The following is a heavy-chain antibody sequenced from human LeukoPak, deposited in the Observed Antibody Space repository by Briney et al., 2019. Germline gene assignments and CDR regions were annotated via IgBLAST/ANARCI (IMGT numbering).Heavy chain of an antibody. J-gene: IGHJ5*02. CDR2: INPNSGGT. D-gene: IGHD3-10*01. V-gene: IGHV1-2*02. CDR1: GYTFTGYY. Sequence: ASVKVSCKASGYTFTGYYMHWVRQAPGQGLEWMGWINPNSGGTNYAQKFQGRVTMTRDTSISTAYMELSRLRSDDTAVYYCARGPFPLWFGKNWFDPWGQGTLVTISS. CDR3: ARGPFPLWFGKNWFDP.